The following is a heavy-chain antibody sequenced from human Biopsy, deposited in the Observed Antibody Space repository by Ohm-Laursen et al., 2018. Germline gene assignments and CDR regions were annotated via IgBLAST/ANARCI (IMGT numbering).Heavy chain of an antibody. CDR3: ARQVDFWSGYVDY. V-gene: IGHV4-39*01. CDR2: IYYSGNT. J-gene: IGHJ4*02. CDR1: GGSISDSTYH. Sequence: SDTLSLTCTVSGGSISDSTYHWGWIRQSPGKGLEWIGNIYYSGNTDYSPSLKSRVTISVDNSNNQFSLKLSSLTAADTAVYYCARQVDFWSGYVDYWGQGTLVAVSS. D-gene: IGHD3-3*01.